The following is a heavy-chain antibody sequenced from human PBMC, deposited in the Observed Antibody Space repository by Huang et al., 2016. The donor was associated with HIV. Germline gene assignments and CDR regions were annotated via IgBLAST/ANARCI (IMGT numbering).Heavy chain of an antibody. V-gene: IGHV1-18*01. Sequence: QVQLVQSGAEVKKPGASVKVSCKASGYTFSSFGISWVRQAPGQGLEWVGWISVYKGNKKFAQKFQGRLTMTTDTSTSTAYMELRSLRSDDTAVYYCARGGGIQLWLLGYYYMDVWGNGTTVTVSS. J-gene: IGHJ6*03. CDR1: GYTFSSFG. D-gene: IGHD5-18*01. CDR3: ARGGGIQLWLLGYYYMDV. CDR2: ISVYKGNK.